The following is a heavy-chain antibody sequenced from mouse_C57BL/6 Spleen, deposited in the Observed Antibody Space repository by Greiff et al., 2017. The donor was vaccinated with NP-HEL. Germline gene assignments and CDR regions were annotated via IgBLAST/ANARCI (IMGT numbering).Heavy chain of an antibody. J-gene: IGHJ2*01. Sequence: VQLQQSGPELVKPGASVKISCKASGYTFTDYYMNWVKQSHGKSLEWIGDINPNNGGTSYNQKFKGKATLTVDKSSSTAYMELRSLTSEDSAVYYCARKTGDIYYYGSSYVFDYWGQGTTLTVSS. CDR2: INPNNGGT. D-gene: IGHD1-1*01. CDR3: ARKTGDIYYYGSSYVFDY. V-gene: IGHV1-26*01. CDR1: GYTFTDYY.